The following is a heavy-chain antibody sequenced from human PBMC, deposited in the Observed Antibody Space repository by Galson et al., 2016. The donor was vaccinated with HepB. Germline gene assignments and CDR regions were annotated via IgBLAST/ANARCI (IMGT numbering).Heavy chain of an antibody. CDR1: GDSMTTNW. J-gene: IGHJ4*02. CDR3: ARHIAVTGTRGFDY. D-gene: IGHD1-7*01. CDR2: AYHTGTT. V-gene: IGHV4-4*02. Sequence: SETLSLTCTVSGDSMTTNWYSWVRQTPGQGLEWIGEAYHTGTTKYDPSPKNRVTMSMDTSNNHLSLTLNFVTAADTAIYYCARHIAVTGTRGFDYWGQGALVTVSS.